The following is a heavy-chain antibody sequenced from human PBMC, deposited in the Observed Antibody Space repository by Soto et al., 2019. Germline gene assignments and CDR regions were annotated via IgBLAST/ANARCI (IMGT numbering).Heavy chain of an antibody. CDR1: GGSVSSGSYY. D-gene: IGHD1-1*01. CDR3: AREGTSTPLDV. Sequence: SETLSLTCTVSGGSVSSGSYYWSWIRQPPGKGLEWIGYIYYSGSTNYNPSLKSRVTISVDTSKNQFSLKLSSVTAADTAVYYCAREGTSTPLDVWGQGTTVTVSS. CDR2: IYYSGST. V-gene: IGHV4-61*01. J-gene: IGHJ6*02.